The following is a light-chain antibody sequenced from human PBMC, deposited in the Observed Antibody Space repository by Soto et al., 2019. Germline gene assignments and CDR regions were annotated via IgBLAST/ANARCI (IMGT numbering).Light chain of an antibody. CDR3: LHAHDDSWT. CDR1: RDIGSD. V-gene: IGKV1-6*01. Sequence: QMTEWPSLVAEYVRDRITITCWASRDIGSDLSWYQQKPGKSPTLLIYAASNLQSGVPSRFRGSRSVTEFTLTVSSLQPADFATYYCLHAHDDSWTFGQGTKVDIK. CDR2: AAS. J-gene: IGKJ1*01.